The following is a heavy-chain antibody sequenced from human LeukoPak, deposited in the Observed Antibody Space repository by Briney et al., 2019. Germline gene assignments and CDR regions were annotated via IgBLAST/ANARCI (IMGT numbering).Heavy chain of an antibody. CDR1: GGSISSYY. V-gene: IGHV4-4*07. Sequence: PSETLSLTCTVSGGSISSYYWSWIRQPAGKGLEWIGRIYTSGSTNYNPSLKSRVTMSVDTSKNQFSLKLSSVTAADTAVYYCAKAVVIVPTATPFDYWGQGTLVTVSS. CDR2: IYTSGST. J-gene: IGHJ4*02. D-gene: IGHD2-2*01. CDR3: AKAVVIVPTATPFDY.